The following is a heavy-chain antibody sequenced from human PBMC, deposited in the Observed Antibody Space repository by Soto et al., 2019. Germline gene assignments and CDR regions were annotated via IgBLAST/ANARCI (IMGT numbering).Heavy chain of an antibody. V-gene: IGHV1-18*01. CDR2: ISAYNGNT. D-gene: IGHD2-2*01. CDR3: AIGGDIVVVPAEYFQH. CDR1: GYTFTSYG. Sequence: ASVKVSCKSSGYTFTSYGISCVRPDPGQGLEWMGWISAYNGNTNYAQKLQGRVTMTTDTSTSTAYMELRSLRSDDTAVYYCAIGGDIVVVPAEYFQHWGQGTLVTVSS. J-gene: IGHJ1*01.